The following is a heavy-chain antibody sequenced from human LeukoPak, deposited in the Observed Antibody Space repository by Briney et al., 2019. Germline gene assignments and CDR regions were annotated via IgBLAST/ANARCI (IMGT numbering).Heavy chain of an antibody. Sequence: GGSLRLSCAASGFTVSNNRLSWVRQAPGMGLEWVSTIYSDGNTYYPDSVKGRFTISRDGSRNTLYLQLNSLRTEDTAIYYCVREREGSNSEHWGQGTLVTVSS. D-gene: IGHD1-26*01. V-gene: IGHV3-53*01. J-gene: IGHJ1*01. CDR3: VREREGSNSEH. CDR2: IYSDGNT. CDR1: GFTVSNNR.